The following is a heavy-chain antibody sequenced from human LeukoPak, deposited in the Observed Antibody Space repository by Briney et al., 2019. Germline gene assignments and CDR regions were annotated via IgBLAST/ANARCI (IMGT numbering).Heavy chain of an antibody. CDR1: GFTFSTYA. Sequence: NPGGSLRLSCAASGFTFSTYAMSWVRQAAGKGLEWVSLISGSGGGTYYADSVKGRFTISRDNSKNTLYLQLNSLRAEDTAVYYCAGDRLDAFDIWGQGTMVTVSS. J-gene: IGHJ3*02. CDR2: ISGSGGGT. D-gene: IGHD3-16*02. V-gene: IGHV3-23*01. CDR3: AGDRLDAFDI.